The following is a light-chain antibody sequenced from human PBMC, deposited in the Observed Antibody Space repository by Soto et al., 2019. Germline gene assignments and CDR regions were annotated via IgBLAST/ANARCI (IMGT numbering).Light chain of an antibody. V-gene: IGLV1-44*01. Sequence: QAVVTQPPSASETPGQTVTISCSGSSSNLETKTVNWYQQFPGTAPKLLIYRNDQRPSGVPDRFSGSKSGTSASLAISGLQSEDEADYYCAAWSDNLNGWVFGGGTKLTVL. CDR1: SSNLETKT. J-gene: IGLJ3*02. CDR3: AAWSDNLNGWV. CDR2: RND.